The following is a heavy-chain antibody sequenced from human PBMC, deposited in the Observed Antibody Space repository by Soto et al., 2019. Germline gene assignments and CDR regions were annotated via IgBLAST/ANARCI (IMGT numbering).Heavy chain of an antibody. CDR2: IYYSGST. CDR3: ARAVVTGRMGSDAFDI. CDR1: GGSISSGDYY. D-gene: IGHD1-20*01. Sequence: SETLSLTCTVSGGSISSGDYYWSWIRQPPGKGLGWIGYIYYSGSTYYNPSLKSRVTISVDTSKNQFSLKLSSVTAADTAVYYCARAVVTGRMGSDAFDIWGQGTMVTVSS. J-gene: IGHJ3*02. V-gene: IGHV4-30-4*01.